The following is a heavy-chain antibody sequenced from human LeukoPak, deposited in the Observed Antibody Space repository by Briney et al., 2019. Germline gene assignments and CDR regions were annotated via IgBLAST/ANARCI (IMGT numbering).Heavy chain of an antibody. CDR2: LYSGGAT. Sequence: PGGSLRLSCAASGFTVSTNYMSWVRQAPGKGLEWVSVLYSGGATHYAESVKGRFTISRDNSKNTLFLQMNTLRAEDTAVYYCARGAGGPFAYWGQGTLVTVPS. CDR3: ARGAGGPFAY. V-gene: IGHV3-53*01. J-gene: IGHJ4*02. CDR1: GFTVSTNY. D-gene: IGHD1-26*01.